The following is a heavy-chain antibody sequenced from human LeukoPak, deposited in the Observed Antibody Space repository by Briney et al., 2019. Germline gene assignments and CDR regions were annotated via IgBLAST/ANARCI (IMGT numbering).Heavy chain of an antibody. CDR1: GGSISSYY. J-gene: IGHJ5*02. D-gene: IGHD6-19*01. CDR3: ARDTGYSSGWHDFRGGNWFDP. Sequence: SETLSLTCTVSGGSISSYYWSWIRQPPGKGLEWIGYIYYSGSTNYNPSLKSRVTISVDTSKNQFSLKLSSVTAADTAVYYCARDTGYSSGWHDFRGGNWFDPWGQGTLVTVSS. CDR2: IYYSGST. V-gene: IGHV4-59*01.